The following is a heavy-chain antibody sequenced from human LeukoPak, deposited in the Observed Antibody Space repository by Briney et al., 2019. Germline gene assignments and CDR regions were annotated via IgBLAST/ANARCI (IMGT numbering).Heavy chain of an antibody. D-gene: IGHD6-13*01. J-gene: IGHJ5*02. CDR2: IYHSGST. CDR3: AREGTYSSSWYPNWFDP. Sequence: PSETLSLTCTVSGYSISSGYYWGWIRQPPGKGLEWIGSIYHSGSTYYNPSLKSRVTISVDTSKNQFSLKLSSVTAADTAVYYCAREGTYSSSWYPNWFDPWGQGTLVTVSS. V-gene: IGHV4-38-2*02. CDR1: GYSISSGYY.